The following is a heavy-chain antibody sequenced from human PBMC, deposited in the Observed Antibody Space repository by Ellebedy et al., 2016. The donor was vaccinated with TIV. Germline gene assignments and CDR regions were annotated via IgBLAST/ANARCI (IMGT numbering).Heavy chain of an antibody. D-gene: IGHD6-13*01. Sequence: GESLKISCEASGFSFDIYSMHWVRQAPGKGLEWVAVITYDGSNQHYADSVKGRFTISRDSSKNTLHLEMTSLRVEDTAVYYCARDRDSSSWYFGGYYYYGMDVWGQGTTVTVSS. CDR3: ARDRDSSSWYFGGYYYYGMDV. CDR2: ITYDGSNQ. J-gene: IGHJ6*02. CDR1: GFSFDIYS. V-gene: IGHV3-30-3*01.